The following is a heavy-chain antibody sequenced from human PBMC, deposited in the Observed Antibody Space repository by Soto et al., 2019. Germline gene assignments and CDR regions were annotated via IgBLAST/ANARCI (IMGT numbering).Heavy chain of an antibody. D-gene: IGHD2-15*01. CDR2: INSDGSDT. CDR1: GFTFSNYW. V-gene: IGHV3-74*03. CDR3: TRGRYCTDASCYNSRFDP. J-gene: IGHJ5*02. Sequence: GGSLRLSCAASGFTFSNYWMHWVRQVSGKGLEWVSYINSDGSDTKYADSVKGRFTISRDNAKNTLSLQANSLRAEDTAVYYCTRGRYCTDASCYNSRFDPWGQGTLVTVSS.